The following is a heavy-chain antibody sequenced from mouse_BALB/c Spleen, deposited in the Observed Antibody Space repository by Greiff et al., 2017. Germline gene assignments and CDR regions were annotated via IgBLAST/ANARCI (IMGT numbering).Heavy chain of an antibody. Sequence: EVQLVESGGGLVKPGGSLTLSCAASGFAFSSYDMSWVRQTPEKRLEWVAYISSGGGSTYYPDTVKGRFTISRDNAKNTLYLQMSSLKSEDTAMYYCARRGLLAWFAYWGQGTLVTVSA. CDR1: GFAFSSYD. CDR3: ARRGLLAWFAY. J-gene: IGHJ3*01. CDR2: ISSGGGST. V-gene: IGHV5-12-1*01. D-gene: IGHD2-3*01.